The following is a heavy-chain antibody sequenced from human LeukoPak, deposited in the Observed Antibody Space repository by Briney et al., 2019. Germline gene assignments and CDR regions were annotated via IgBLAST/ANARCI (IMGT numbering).Heavy chain of an antibody. V-gene: IGHV1-18*04. D-gene: IGHD6-19*01. Sequence: ASVKVSCKTSVYTFTDYYMHWVRQAPGQGLEWMGWISAYNGNTNYAQKLQGRVTMTTDTSTSTAYMELRSLRSDDTAVYYCAREGIAVPFDYWGQGTLVTVSS. CDR2: ISAYNGNT. CDR3: AREGIAVPFDY. CDR1: VYTFTDYY. J-gene: IGHJ4*02.